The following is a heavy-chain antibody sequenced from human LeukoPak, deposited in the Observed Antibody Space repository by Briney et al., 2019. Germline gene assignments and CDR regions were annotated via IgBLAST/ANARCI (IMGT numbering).Heavy chain of an antibody. D-gene: IGHD5-18*01. Sequence: GGSLRLSCASSGFTFSSYSMNWFRQAPGKGLEWVSCISSSSSTIYYADSVKGRFTISRDNAKNSLYLQMNSLSAEDTAVYYCARDCVDTAMVKGYYYMDVCGKGTTVTVSS. J-gene: IGHJ6*03. V-gene: IGHV3-48*01. CDR3: ARDCVDTAMVKGYYYMDV. CDR2: ISSSSSTI. CDR1: GFTFSSYS.